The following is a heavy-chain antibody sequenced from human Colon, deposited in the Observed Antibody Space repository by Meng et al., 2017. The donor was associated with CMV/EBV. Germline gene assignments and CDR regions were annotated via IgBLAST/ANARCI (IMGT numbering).Heavy chain of an antibody. Sequence: GESLKISCAASGFTFSDYYMIWIRQAPGKGLEWVSYISSSGSTTYHADSVKGRFVISRDNSEKTLYLDLKSLRAGDTATYYCARCRSNFCSHSTNGMDVWGPGTTVTVSS. CDR3: ARCRSNFCSHSTNGMDV. J-gene: IGHJ6*02. D-gene: IGHD3-3*01. V-gene: IGHV3-11*01. CDR2: ISSSGSTT. CDR1: GFTFSDYY.